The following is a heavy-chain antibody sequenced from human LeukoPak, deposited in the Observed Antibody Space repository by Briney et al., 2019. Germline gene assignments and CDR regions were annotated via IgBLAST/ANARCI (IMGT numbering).Heavy chain of an antibody. CDR2: INHSGST. CDR1: GGSFSGYY. Sequence: SETLSLTCAVYGGSFSGYYWSWIRQPPGKGLEWIGEINHSGSTNYNPSLKSRVTISVDTSKNQFSLKLTSVTAADTAMYYCARHFRGFYGDYGDAFDIWGQGTMVTVSS. CDR3: ARHFRGFYGDYGDAFDI. J-gene: IGHJ3*02. V-gene: IGHV4-34*01. D-gene: IGHD4-17*01.